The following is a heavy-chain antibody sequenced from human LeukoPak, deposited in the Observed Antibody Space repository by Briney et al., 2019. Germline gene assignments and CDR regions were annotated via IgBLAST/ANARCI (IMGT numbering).Heavy chain of an antibody. CDR2: ISSSSSYI. D-gene: IGHD3-10*01. V-gene: IGHV3-21*01. Sequence: GGSLRLSCAASGFTFDDHSMSWVRQAPGKGLEWVSSISSSSSYIYYADSVKGRFTISRDNAKNSLYLQMNSLRAEDTAVYYCARDGRRFGELLLYWGQGTLVTVSS. J-gene: IGHJ4*02. CDR3: ARDGRRFGELLLY. CDR1: GFTFDDHS.